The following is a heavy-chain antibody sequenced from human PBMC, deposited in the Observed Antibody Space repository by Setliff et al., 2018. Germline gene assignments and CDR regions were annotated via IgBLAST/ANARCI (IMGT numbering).Heavy chain of an antibody. Sequence: PSETLSLTCAVSGYSISSGYYWGWVRQPPGQGPEWIGTIYHNGSTYYNPSLKSRVTISVDTSKNQFSLKLSSVTAADTAVYYCARQKWIQLWSDYWGQGTLVTVSS. CDR3: ARQKWIQLWSDY. CDR2: IYHNGST. J-gene: IGHJ4*02. V-gene: IGHV4-38-2*01. D-gene: IGHD5-18*01. CDR1: GYSISSGYY.